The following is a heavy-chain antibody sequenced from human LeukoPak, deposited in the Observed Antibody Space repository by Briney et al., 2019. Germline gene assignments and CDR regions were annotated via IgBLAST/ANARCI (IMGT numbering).Heavy chain of an antibody. CDR2: FNPASGGT. D-gene: IGHD6-19*01. CDR1: GYIFTDYY. CDR3: ARPIAVAGYYFDY. V-gene: IGHV1-2*02. Sequence: ASVKVSCKASGYIFTDYYMHWVRQAPGQGLEWMGWFNPASGGTKYAQKFQGRVTMTRDTSINTAYMELSSLGLDDTAVYYCARPIAVAGYYFDYWGQGTLVTASS. J-gene: IGHJ4*02.